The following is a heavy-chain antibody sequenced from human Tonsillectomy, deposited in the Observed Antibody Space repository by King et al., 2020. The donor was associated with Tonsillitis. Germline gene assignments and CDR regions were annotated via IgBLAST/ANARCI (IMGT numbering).Heavy chain of an antibody. CDR1: GFTFSNYW. D-gene: IGHD3-3*01. J-gene: IGHJ4*02. CDR2: IKQDGSEK. Sequence: VQLVESWGGLVQPGGSLRLSCAASGFTFSNYWMSWVRQAPGKGLEWVANIKQDGSEKYYVDSVKGRFTISRDNAKNSLYLQMNSLRAVDTAVYYCARLPAADGGVGDFDYWGQGTLVTVSS. CDR3: ARLPAADGGVGDFDY. V-gene: IGHV3-7*03.